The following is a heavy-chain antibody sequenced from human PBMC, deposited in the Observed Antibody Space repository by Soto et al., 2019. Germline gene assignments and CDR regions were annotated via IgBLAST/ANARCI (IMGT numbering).Heavy chain of an antibody. J-gene: IGHJ6*02. CDR2: IKQDGSEK. CDR1: GFTFSSYW. D-gene: IGHD3-3*01. Sequence: PGGSLRLSCAASGFTFSSYWMSWVRQAPGKGLEWVANIKQDGSEKYYVDSVKGRFTISRDNAKNSLCLQMNSLRAEDTAVYYCAREGAAIFGVVLPYYYYGMDVWGQGTTVTVSS. CDR3: AREGAAIFGVVLPYYYYGMDV. V-gene: IGHV3-7*01.